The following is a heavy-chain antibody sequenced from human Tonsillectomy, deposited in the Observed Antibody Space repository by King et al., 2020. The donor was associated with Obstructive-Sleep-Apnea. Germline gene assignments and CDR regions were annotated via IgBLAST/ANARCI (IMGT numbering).Heavy chain of an antibody. J-gene: IGHJ4*02. CDR2: ILFKNDGETA. CDR3: TTDPGNSSGFGRGY. V-gene: IGHV3-15*01. Sequence: VQLVESGGGLVKPGGSLRLSCAASGFPFNDAWMSWVRQAPGKGLDWVGRILFKNDGETADYTAPVNGGFTIPRAGSKNTLFLQMDSLRTDYTGVYYCTTDPGNSSGFGRGYWGQGTLVTVSS. D-gene: IGHD3-22*01. CDR1: GFPFNDAW.